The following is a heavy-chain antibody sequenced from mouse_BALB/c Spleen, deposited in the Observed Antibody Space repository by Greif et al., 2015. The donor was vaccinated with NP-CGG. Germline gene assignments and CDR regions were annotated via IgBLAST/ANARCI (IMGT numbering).Heavy chain of an antibody. Sequence: QVQLQQSGAELVKPGASVKMSCKASGYTFTSYNMHWVKQTPGQGLEWIGAIYPGNGDTSYNQKFKGKATLTADKSSSTAYMQLSSLTSEDSAVYYCAGGYYDSAWFAYWGQGTLVTVSA. D-gene: IGHD2-4*01. V-gene: IGHV1-12*01. CDR1: GYTFTSYN. CDR3: AGGYYDSAWFAY. J-gene: IGHJ3*01. CDR2: IYPGNGDT.